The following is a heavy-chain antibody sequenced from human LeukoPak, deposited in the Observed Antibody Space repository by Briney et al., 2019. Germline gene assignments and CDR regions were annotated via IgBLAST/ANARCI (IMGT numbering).Heavy chain of an antibody. D-gene: IGHD5-18*01. J-gene: IGHJ4*02. CDR2: ISGSGGST. CDR1: GFTFSSYA. V-gene: IGHV3-23*01. Sequence: GGSLRLSCAASGFTFSSYAMGWVRQAPGKGLEWVSAISGSGGSTYYADSVKGRFTISRDNSKNTLYLQMNSLRAEDTAVYYCAKPPYVDTAMVTGFDYWGQGTLVTVSS. CDR3: AKPPYVDTAMVTGFDY.